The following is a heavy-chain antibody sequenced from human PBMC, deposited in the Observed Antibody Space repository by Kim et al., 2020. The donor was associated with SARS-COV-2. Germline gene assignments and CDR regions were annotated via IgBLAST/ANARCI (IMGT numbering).Heavy chain of an antibody. V-gene: IGHV3-21*01. D-gene: IGHD1-26*01. Sequence: YTDAVKGRFNISRDNAKNSLYLQMNSLRAEDTAGYYCARDELGSYPYFDYWGQGTLVTVSS. J-gene: IGHJ4*02. CDR3: ARDELGSYPYFDY.